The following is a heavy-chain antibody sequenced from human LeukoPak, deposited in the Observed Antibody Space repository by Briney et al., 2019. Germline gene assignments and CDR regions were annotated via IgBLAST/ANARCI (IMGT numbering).Heavy chain of an antibody. CDR3: AKVGWTKTPHSHDAFDI. Sequence: GRSLRLSCAASGFTFSSYGMHWVRQAPGKGLEWVAVISYDGSNKYYADSVKGRFTISRDNSKNTLYLQMNSLRAEDTAVYYCAKVGWTKTPHSHDAFDIWGQGTMVTVSS. CDR1: GFTFSSYG. V-gene: IGHV3-30*18. J-gene: IGHJ3*02. D-gene: IGHD3/OR15-3a*01. CDR2: ISYDGSNK.